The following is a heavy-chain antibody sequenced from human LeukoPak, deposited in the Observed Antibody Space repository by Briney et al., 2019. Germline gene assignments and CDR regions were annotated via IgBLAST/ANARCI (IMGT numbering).Heavy chain of an antibody. J-gene: IGHJ6*03. Sequence: PGGSLRLSCAASGFTFSSYSMNWVRQAPGKGLEWVSYISSSSSTIYYADSVKGRFTISRDNAKNSLYLQMNSLRAEDTAVYYCARDIAAGTYYYYYMDVWGKGTTVTVSS. CDR2: ISSSSSTI. V-gene: IGHV3-48*04. CDR3: ARDIAAGTYYYYYMDV. CDR1: GFTFSSYS. D-gene: IGHD6-13*01.